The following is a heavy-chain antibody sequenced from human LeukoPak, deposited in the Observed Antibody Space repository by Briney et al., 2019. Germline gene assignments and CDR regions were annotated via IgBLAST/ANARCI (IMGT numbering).Heavy chain of an antibody. J-gene: IGHJ5*02. CDR2: ISGSGGST. CDR3: AKEGGSSTWYDGWFDP. CDR1: GFTFNSYA. V-gene: IGHV3-23*01. D-gene: IGHD6-13*01. Sequence: GGSLRLSCAASGFTFNSYAMSWVRQAPGKGLEWVPGISGSGGSTYYADSVKGRFTISRDTSKNTLYLQMNTLRAEDTAVYYCAKEGGSSTWYDGWFDPWGQGTLVTVSS.